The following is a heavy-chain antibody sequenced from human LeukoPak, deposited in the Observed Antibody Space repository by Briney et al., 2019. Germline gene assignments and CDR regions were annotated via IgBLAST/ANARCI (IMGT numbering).Heavy chain of an antibody. CDR1: GGSISGHF. D-gene: IGHD2-2*01. V-gene: IGHV4-4*07. CDR3: ARGRYCTATTCDAGGDAFDI. CDR2: IYPRGST. Sequence: SETLSLTCTVSGGSISGHFWSWIRQPAGKGLEWIGRIYPRGSTTYSSSLKSRVTMSADTSKNHFSLNLTSLTAADTAVYYCARGRYCTATTCDAGGDAFDIWGQGTMVTVSS. J-gene: IGHJ3*02.